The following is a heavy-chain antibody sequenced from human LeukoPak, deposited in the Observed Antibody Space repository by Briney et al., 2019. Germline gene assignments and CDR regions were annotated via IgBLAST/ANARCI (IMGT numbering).Heavy chain of an antibody. Sequence: SETLSLTCAVYGGSFSGYYWSWIRQPPGKGLEWIGEINHSGSTNYNPSLKSRVTISVDTSKNQFSLKLSSVTAADTAVYYCARGSRGASGSDYWGQGTLVTVSS. CDR3: ARGSRGASGSDY. J-gene: IGHJ4*02. D-gene: IGHD3-22*01. CDR2: INHSGST. CDR1: GGSFSGYY. V-gene: IGHV4-34*01.